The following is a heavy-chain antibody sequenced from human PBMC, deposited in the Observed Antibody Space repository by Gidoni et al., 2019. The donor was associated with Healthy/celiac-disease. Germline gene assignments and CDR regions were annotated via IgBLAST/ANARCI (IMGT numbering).Heavy chain of an antibody. CDR1: GFTFSSYA. CDR3: AMGGYCSGGSCYEYYFDY. CDR2: ISGSGGST. V-gene: IGHV3-23*01. D-gene: IGHD2-15*01. Sequence: EVQLLESGGGLVQPGGSLRLSCAASGFTFSSYAMSWVRQAPGKGLEWVSAISGSGGSTYYADSVKGRFTISRDNSKNTLYLQMNSLRAEDTAVYYCAMGGYCSGGSCYEYYFDYWGQGTLVTVSS. J-gene: IGHJ4*02.